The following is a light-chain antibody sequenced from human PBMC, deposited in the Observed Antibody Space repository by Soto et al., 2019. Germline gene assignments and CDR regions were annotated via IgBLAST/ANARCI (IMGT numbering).Light chain of an antibody. CDR3: QQYGSSPRT. J-gene: IGKJ2*01. CDR1: QSVSSNY. V-gene: IGKV3-20*01. Sequence: EIVLTQSPGTLSLSPGERATLSCRASQSVSSNYLAWYQQKPGQAPRLLIYGASSRATGIPDRFSGSGSGTDFTLTISRLEPEDFVVYYCQQYGSSPRTFGQGTTLEIK. CDR2: GAS.